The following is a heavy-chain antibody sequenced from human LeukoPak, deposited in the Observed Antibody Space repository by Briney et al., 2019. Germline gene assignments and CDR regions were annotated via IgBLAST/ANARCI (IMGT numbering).Heavy chain of an antibody. CDR2: IYHSGST. CDR1: GGSISSGGYY. CDR3: AKTRGRWLQWRDAFDI. J-gene: IGHJ3*02. D-gene: IGHD5-24*01. Sequence: SQTLSLTCTVSGGSISSGGYYWSWIRQPPGKGLEWIGYIYHSGSTYYNPSLKSRVTISVDRSKNQFSLKLSSVTAADTAVYYCAKTRGRWLQWRDAFDIWGQGTMVTVSS. V-gene: IGHV4-30-2*01.